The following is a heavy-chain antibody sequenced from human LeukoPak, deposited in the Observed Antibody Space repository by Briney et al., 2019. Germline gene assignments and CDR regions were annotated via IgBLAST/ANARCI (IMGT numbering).Heavy chain of an antibody. CDR1: GGSISSSSYY. CDR2: IYYSGST. V-gene: IGHV4-39*01. J-gene: IGHJ4*02. CDR3: ARQGEASPVDYFDY. D-gene: IGHD3-16*01. Sequence: SETLSLTCTVSGGSISSSSYYWGWIRQPPGKGLEWIGSIYYSGSTYYNPSLKSRVTISVDTSKNQFSLKLSSVTAADTAVYYCARQGEASPVDYFDYWGQGTLVTVSS.